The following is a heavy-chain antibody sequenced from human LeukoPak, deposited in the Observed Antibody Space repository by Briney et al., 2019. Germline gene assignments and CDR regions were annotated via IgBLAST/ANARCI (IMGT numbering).Heavy chain of an antibody. CDR3: ARLHADTTMTPYYYYIYV. Sequence: SETLSLTCTVSGGSITGYYRSWIRQPPGKGLEWIGYIYYSGSTNYNPSLKSRVTISVDTSKNQFSLKLTSVTAADTAVYYCARLHADTTMTPYYYYIYVWGKGTTVTVSS. CDR2: IYYSGST. D-gene: IGHD5-18*01. J-gene: IGHJ6*03. V-gene: IGHV4-59*08. CDR1: GGSITGYY.